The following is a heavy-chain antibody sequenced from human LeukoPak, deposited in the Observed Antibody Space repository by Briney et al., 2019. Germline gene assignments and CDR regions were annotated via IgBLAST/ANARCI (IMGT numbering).Heavy chain of an antibody. Sequence: PGGSLRLSCAASGFTFSNAWMSWVRQAPGKGLEWVGRIKSKTDGGTTDYAAPVKGRFTISRDDSKSTLYLQMNSLKTEDTAVYYCTTGYYDSSGYYFWDDYWGQGTLVTVSS. CDR2: IKSKTDGGTT. D-gene: IGHD3-22*01. J-gene: IGHJ4*02. CDR1: GFTFSNAW. V-gene: IGHV3-15*01. CDR3: TTGYYDSSGYYFWDDY.